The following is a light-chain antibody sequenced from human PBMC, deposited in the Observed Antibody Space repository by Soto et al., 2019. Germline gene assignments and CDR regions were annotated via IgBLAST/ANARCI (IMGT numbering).Light chain of an antibody. CDR3: QQYNNLPLT. V-gene: IGKV3-15*01. CDR1: QSVSSN. CDR2: GAS. Sequence: EIVMTQSPATLSVSPGERATLSCRASQSVSSNLAWYQQKPGQAPRLLIYGASTRATGIPARFSGSGSGTEFTLTISRLQSEDVAVYYCQQYNNLPLTVGQGTKLEIK. J-gene: IGKJ2*01.